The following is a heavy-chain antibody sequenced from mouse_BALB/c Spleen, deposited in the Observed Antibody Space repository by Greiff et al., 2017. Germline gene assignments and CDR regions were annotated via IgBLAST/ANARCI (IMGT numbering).Heavy chain of an antibody. V-gene: IGHV14-3*02. D-gene: IGHD1-1*01. CDR3: APHYYGSSYVDWYFDV. CDR1: GFNIKDTY. CDR2: IDPANGNT. J-gene: IGHJ1*01. Sequence: DVKLVESGAELVKPGASVKLSCTASGFNIKDTYMHWVKQRPEQGLEWIGRIDPANGNTKYDPKFQGKATITADTSSNTAYLQLSSLTSEDTAVYYCAPHYYGSSYVDWYFDVWGAGTTVTVSS.